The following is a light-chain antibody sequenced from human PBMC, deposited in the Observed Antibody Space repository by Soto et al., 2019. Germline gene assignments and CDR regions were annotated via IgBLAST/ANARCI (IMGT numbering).Light chain of an antibody. V-gene: IGKV1-5*03. J-gene: IGKJ1*01. CDR3: KQYYSYPRT. CDR2: KAS. CDR1: QTISSW. Sequence: DIQMTQSPSTLSGSVGDRVTITCRASQTISSWLAWYQQKPGKAPKLLIYKASTLKSGVQSRFSGSGSGTDFTLTISCLQSEDFATYYCKQYYSYPRTFGQGTKVDIK.